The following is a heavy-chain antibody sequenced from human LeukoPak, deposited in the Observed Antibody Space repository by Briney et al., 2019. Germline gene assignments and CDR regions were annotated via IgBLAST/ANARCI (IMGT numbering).Heavy chain of an antibody. D-gene: IGHD4-17*01. V-gene: IGHV4-31*03. CDR2: IYYSGST. J-gene: IGHJ3*02. CDR3: ARLRADAFDI. CDR1: GGSISSGGFY. Sequence: SETLSLTCTVSGGSISSGGFYWSWIRQHPGKGLEWIGYIYYSGSTYYNPSLKSRVTISVDTSKNQFSLKLSSVTAADTAVYYCARLRADAFDIWGQGTMVTVSS.